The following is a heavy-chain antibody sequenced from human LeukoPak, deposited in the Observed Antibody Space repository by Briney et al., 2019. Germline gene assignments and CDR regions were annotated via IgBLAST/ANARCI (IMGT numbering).Heavy chain of an antibody. CDR1: GGSFSSYY. CDR2: INHSGST. V-gene: IGHV4-34*01. D-gene: IGHD6-13*01. J-gene: IGHJ5*02. CDR3: ARTAIAAATRYNWFDP. Sequence: PSETLSLTCAVYGGSFSSYYWSWIRQPPGKGLEWIGEINHSGSTNYNPSLKSRVTISVDTSKNQFSLKLSSVTAADTAVYYCARTAIAAATRYNWFDPWGQGTLVTVSS.